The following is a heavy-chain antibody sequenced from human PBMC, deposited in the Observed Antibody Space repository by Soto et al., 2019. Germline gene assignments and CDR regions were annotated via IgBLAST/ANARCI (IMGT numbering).Heavy chain of an antibody. CDR1: GYTFTSYG. CDR2: MNPNSGNT. D-gene: IGHD5-12*01. J-gene: IGHJ4*02. Sequence: ASVKVSCKASGYTFTSYGISWVRQAPGQGLEWMGWMNPNSGNTGYAQKFQGRVTMTRNTSISTAYMELSSLRSEDTAVYYCARDMDSGYEKAYDYWGQGTLVTVSS. V-gene: IGHV1-8*02. CDR3: ARDMDSGYEKAYDY.